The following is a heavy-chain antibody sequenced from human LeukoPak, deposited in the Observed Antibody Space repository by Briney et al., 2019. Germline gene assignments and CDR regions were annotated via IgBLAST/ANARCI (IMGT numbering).Heavy chain of an antibody. D-gene: IGHD5-24*01. J-gene: IGHJ3*02. CDR3: AREVEMATIGSPDAFDI. CDR1: GYTFTSYY. V-gene: IGHV1-46*01. Sequence: ASVKVSCKASGYTFTSYYMHWVRQAPGQGLEWMGIINPSGGSTSYAQKFQGRVTMTRDTSTSTVCMELSSLRSEDTAVYYCAREVEMATIGSPDAFDIWGQGTMVTVSS. CDR2: INPSGGST.